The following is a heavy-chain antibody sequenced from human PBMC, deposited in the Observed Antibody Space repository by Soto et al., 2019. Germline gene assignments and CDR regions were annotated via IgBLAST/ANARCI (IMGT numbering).Heavy chain of an antibody. V-gene: IGHV4-39*01. CDR1: GGSISSSSYY. Sequence: KASETLSLTCTVSGGSISSSSYYWGWIRQPPGKGLEWIGSIYYSGSTYYNPSLKSRVTISIDTSKNQFSLKLSSVTAADTAVYYCARIFYDFWSGYGGYFDYWGQGTLVTVSS. CDR2: IYYSGST. J-gene: IGHJ4*02. CDR3: ARIFYDFWSGYGGYFDY. D-gene: IGHD3-3*01.